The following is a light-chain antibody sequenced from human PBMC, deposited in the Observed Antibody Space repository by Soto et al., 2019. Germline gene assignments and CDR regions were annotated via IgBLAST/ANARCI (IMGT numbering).Light chain of an antibody. CDR1: QSVSSN. Sequence: EIMMTQSPATLSVSPGERATLSCRASQSVSSNLAWYQQKPGQAPRLLIYGASTRATGVPARFSGSGSGTDFTLTISSLQSEDFAVYYCQQYNNWLRTFGGGTKVEIK. CDR2: GAS. V-gene: IGKV3-15*01. CDR3: QQYNNWLRT. J-gene: IGKJ4*01.